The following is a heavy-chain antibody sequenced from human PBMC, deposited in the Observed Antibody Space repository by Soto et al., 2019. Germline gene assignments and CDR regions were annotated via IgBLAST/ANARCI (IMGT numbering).Heavy chain of an antibody. CDR1: GFTFSNAW. D-gene: IGHD3-16*02. CDR3: TTALRRIMITFGGVIVDY. V-gene: IGHV3-15*01. CDR2: IKSKTDGGTT. Sequence: GGSLRLSCAASGFTFSNAWMSWVRQAPGKGLEWVGRIKSKTDGGTTDYAAPVKGRFTISRDDSKNTLYLQMNSLNTEDTAVYYCTTALRRIMITFGGVIVDYWGQGTLVTVSS. J-gene: IGHJ4*02.